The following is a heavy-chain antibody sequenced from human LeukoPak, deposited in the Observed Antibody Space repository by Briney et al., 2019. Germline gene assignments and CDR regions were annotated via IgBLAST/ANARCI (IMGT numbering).Heavy chain of an antibody. CDR2: IYTSGST. CDR3: ARDYGYGLNAFDI. V-gene: IGHV4-4*07. J-gene: IGHJ3*02. D-gene: IGHD4-17*01. Sequence: SETLSLTCTVSGGSVSSYYWSWIRQPAGKGLEWIGRIYTSGSTNYNPSLKSRVTMSVDTSKNQFSLKLSSVTAADAAVYYCARDYGYGLNAFDIWGQGTMVTVSS. CDR1: GGSVSSYY.